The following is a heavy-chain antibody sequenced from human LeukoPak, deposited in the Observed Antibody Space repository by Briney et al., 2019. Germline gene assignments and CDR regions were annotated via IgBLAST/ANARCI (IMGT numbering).Heavy chain of an antibody. CDR2: IWHDGSVE. D-gene: IGHD3-16*01. CDR3: AKEGDQFRGYLDA. Sequence: GESLKISCTASGFMFSRLGMQWVRQAPGEGLEWVAMIWHDGSVEEYADSVKGRFTISSDNSQNTLYLQMNSLRDDDTAVYYCAKEGDQFRGYLDAWGKGTTVTVSS. CDR1: GFMFSRLG. V-gene: IGHV3-33*06. J-gene: IGHJ6*03.